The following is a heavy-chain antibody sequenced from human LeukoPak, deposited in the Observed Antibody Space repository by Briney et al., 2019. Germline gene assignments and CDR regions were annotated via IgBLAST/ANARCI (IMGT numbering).Heavy chain of an antibody. D-gene: IGHD6-13*01. CDR1: GFTFSDYY. CDR3: ARDLSSSWYLSAFDI. Sequence: PGGSLRLSCAASGFTFSDYYMSWIRQAPGKGLEWVSYISSSGSTIYYADSVKGRFTISRDNAKNSLYLQMNSLRAEDTAVYYCARDLSSSWYLSAFDIWGQGTMVTVSS. J-gene: IGHJ3*02. V-gene: IGHV3-11*01. CDR2: ISSSGSTI.